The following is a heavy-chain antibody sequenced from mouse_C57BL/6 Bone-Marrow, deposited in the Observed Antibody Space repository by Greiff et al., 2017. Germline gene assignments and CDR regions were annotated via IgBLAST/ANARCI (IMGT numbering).Heavy chain of an antibody. CDR3: ARGLSFAY. V-gene: IGHV1-54*01. D-gene: IGHD2-4*01. CDR2: INPGSGGT. J-gene: IGHJ3*01. CDR1: GYAFTNYL. Sequence: QVQLQQSGAELVRPGTSVKVSCKASGYAFTNYLIEWVKQRPGQGLEWIGVINPGSGGTNYNEKFKGKATLTADKSSSTDYMQLSSLTSEDFAVFCCARGLSFAYWGQGTLVTVSA.